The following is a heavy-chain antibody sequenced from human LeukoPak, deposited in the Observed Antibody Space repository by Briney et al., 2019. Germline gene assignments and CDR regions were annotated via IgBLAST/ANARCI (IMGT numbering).Heavy chain of an antibody. J-gene: IGHJ6*02. CDR1: GFTFSSYA. CDR2: ISGSGGST. CDR3: AKDPVCGYDCYYYGMDV. V-gene: IGHV3-23*01. Sequence: GGSLRLSCAASGFTFSSYAMSWVRQAPGKGLEWVSAISGSGGSTYCADSVKGRFTISRDNSKNTLYLQMNSLRAEDTAVYYCAKDPVCGYDCYYYGMDVWGQGTTVTISS. D-gene: IGHD5-12*01.